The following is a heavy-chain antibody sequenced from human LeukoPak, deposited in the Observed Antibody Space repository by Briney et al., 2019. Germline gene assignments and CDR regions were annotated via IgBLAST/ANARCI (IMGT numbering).Heavy chain of an antibody. CDR2: IYYSGST. CDR1: GGSISSYY. Sequence: PSETLSLTCTVSGGSISSYYWSWIRQPPGKGLEWIGYIYYSGSTYYNPSLKSRVTISVDTSKNQFSLKLSSVTAADTALYYCARQRDGYNYDAFDIWGQGTMVTVSS. D-gene: IGHD5-24*01. CDR3: ARQRDGYNYDAFDI. J-gene: IGHJ3*02. V-gene: IGHV4-59*08.